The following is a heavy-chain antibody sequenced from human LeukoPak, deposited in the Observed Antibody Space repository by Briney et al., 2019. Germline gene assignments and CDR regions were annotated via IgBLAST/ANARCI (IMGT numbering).Heavy chain of an antibody. J-gene: IGHJ3*02. CDR3: ARPGIVGATTDAFDI. D-gene: IGHD1-26*01. Sequence: SVKVSCKASGGTFSSYAISWVRQAPGQGLEWMGGIIPIFGTANYAQKFQGRVTITTDESTSTAYMELSSLGSEDTAVYYCARPGIVGATTDAFDIWGQGTMVTVSS. V-gene: IGHV1-69*05. CDR1: GGTFSSYA. CDR2: IIPIFGTA.